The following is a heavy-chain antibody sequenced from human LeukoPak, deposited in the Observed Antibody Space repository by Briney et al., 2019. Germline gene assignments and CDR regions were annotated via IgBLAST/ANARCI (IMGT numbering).Heavy chain of an antibody. V-gene: IGHV3-53*01. CDR1: GFTVSSNY. Sequence: GGSLRLSCAASGFTVSSNYMSWVRQAPGKGLEWVSVIYSGGSTYYADSVKGRFTISRDNSKNTLYLQMNSLRAEDTAVYYCARAQYDFWSGYPFYYYYMDVWGKGTTVTVSS. J-gene: IGHJ6*03. CDR2: IYSGGST. D-gene: IGHD3-3*01. CDR3: ARAQYDFWSGYPFYYYYMDV.